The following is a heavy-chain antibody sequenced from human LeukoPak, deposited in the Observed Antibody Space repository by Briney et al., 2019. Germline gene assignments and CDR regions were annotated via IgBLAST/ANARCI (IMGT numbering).Heavy chain of an antibody. CDR3: ARGGYGSGSYYDS. CDR2: INSRGGDT. Sequence: ASVKVSCKASGYTFTSYYMHWVRQAPGQGLEWMGIINSRGGDTTYAQKFRGRVTMTRDTSTSTAYMELSSLRSEDTAVYYCARGGYGSGSYYDSWGQGTLVTVSS. J-gene: IGHJ4*02. CDR1: GYTFTSYY. V-gene: IGHV1-46*01. D-gene: IGHD3-10*01.